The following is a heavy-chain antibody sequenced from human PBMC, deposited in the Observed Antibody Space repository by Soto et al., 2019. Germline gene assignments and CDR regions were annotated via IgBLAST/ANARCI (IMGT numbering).Heavy chain of an antibody. Sequence: EASVKVSCKASGSGFISSGIQWVRQAHGQRVEWIGWIVVASGQTNYAQNFRGRVAITRDTSTATAYIELTGLTSEDPAVYFCSADRPDIGVGWWVWGQGTTVTV. J-gene: IGHJ6*02. CDR2: IVVASGQT. V-gene: IGHV1-58*02. D-gene: IGHD2-15*01. CDR1: GSGFISSG. CDR3: SADRPDIGVGWWV.